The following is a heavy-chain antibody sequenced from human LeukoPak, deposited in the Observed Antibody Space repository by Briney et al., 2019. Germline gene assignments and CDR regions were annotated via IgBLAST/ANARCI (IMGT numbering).Heavy chain of an antibody. Sequence: PGGSLRLSCAASGFTFSSYGMHWVRQTPGKGLEWVAVISYDGSNKYYADSVKGRFTISRDNSKNTLYLQMNSLRAEDTAVYYCAKNPPGDGYSYGYFYGMDVWGQGTTVTVSS. V-gene: IGHV3-30*18. CDR1: GFTFSSYG. CDR2: ISYDGSNK. J-gene: IGHJ6*02. CDR3: AKNPPGDGYSYGYFYGMDV. D-gene: IGHD5-18*01.